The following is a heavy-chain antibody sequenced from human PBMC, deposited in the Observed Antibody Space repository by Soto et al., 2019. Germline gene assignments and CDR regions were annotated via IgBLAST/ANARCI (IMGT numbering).Heavy chain of an antibody. CDR3: ATPRPPTMVRGVIQSFDY. J-gene: IGHJ4*02. V-gene: IGHV3-23*01. CDR2: ISGSGGST. CDR1: GFTFSSYA. D-gene: IGHD3-10*01. Sequence: GGSLRLSCAASGFTFSSYAMSWVRQAPGKGLEWVSAISGSGGSTYYADSVKGRFTISRDNSKNTLFLQMNSLRAEDTAVYYCATPRPPTMVRGVIQSFDYWGQGTLVTVSS.